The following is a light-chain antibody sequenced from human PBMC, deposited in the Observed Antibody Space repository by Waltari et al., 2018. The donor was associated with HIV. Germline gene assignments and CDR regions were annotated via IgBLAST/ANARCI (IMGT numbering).Light chain of an antibody. Sequence: SYDLTQPPSVSVSPGQTTSITCSGDHLGANYVCWYQQKPGQSPIMIIDQDHKRPSGIPERFSGSNSGTTATLTITGTQAVDEADYYCQTWDSDNYVFGPGTKVTVL. CDR3: QTWDSDNYV. V-gene: IGLV3-1*01. CDR2: QDH. CDR1: HLGANY. J-gene: IGLJ1*01.